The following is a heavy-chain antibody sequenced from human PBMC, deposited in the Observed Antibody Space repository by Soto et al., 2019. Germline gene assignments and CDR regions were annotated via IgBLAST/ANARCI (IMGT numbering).Heavy chain of an antibody. Sequence: GGSLRLSCAASGFTFSSYGMHWVRQAPGKGLEWVAVIWYDGSNKYYADSVKGRFTISRDNSKNTLYLQMNSLRAEDTAVYYCARDGYCSGGSCYSGYYYYYMDVWGKGTTVTVSS. V-gene: IGHV3-33*01. CDR2: IWYDGSNK. CDR1: GFTFSSYG. D-gene: IGHD2-15*01. CDR3: ARDGYCSGGSCYSGYYYYYMDV. J-gene: IGHJ6*03.